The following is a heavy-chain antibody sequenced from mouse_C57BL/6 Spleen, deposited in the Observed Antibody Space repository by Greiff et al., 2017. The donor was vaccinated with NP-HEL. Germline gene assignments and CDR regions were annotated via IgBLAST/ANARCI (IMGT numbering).Heavy chain of an antibody. Sequence: EVQLVESGGGLVQPGGSMKLSCAASGFTFSDAWMDWVRQSPEKGLEWVAEIRNKANNHATYYAESVKGRFTISSDDSKSSGYLQMNSLRAEDTGIYYCTRQRSWYFDVWGTGTTVTVSS. V-gene: IGHV6-6*01. CDR2: IRNKANNHAT. CDR1: GFTFSDAW. J-gene: IGHJ1*03. CDR3: TRQRSWYFDV.